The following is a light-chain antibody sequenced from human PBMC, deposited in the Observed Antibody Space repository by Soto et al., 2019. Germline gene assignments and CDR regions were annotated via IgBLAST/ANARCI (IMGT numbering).Light chain of an antibody. CDR1: QAVNTR. J-gene: IGKJ1*01. V-gene: IGKV3-11*01. CDR3: HQRHSCPRT. CDR2: LAS. Sequence: IVLTQSPATLSSFPGDRVTLSCRASQAVNTRLAWYQHKPGQAPRLLIYLASNRAACVPARFSGSGSGTDFTLTISDVEPECFAVYYCHQRHSCPRTFGQGTTVDIK.